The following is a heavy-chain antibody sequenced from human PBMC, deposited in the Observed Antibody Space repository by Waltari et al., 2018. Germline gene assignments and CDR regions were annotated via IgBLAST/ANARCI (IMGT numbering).Heavy chain of an antibody. J-gene: IGHJ4*02. V-gene: IGHV4-61*02. CDR3: AGEGGITIFGGAPLLDY. D-gene: IGHD3-3*01. CDR1: GGSISSGSYY. CDR2: IYTSGST. Sequence: QVQLQESGPGLVKPSQTLSLTCTVSGGSISSGSYYWSWIRQPAGKGLEWIGRIYTSGSTNNNPSLKSRGTISVDTSKNQFSLKLSSVTAADTAVYYCAGEGGITIFGGAPLLDYWGQGTLVTVSS.